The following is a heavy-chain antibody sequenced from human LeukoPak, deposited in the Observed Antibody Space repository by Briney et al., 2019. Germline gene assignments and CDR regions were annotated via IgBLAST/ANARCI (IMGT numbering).Heavy chain of an antibody. CDR3: ARARVGATTPHYFDY. CDR1: GYTLTELS. D-gene: IGHD1-26*01. J-gene: IGHJ4*02. Sequence: AASVKVSCKVCGYTLTELSMHWVRQAPGKGLEWMGGFDPEDGETIYAQKFQGRVTMTEDTSTDTAYMELSSLRSEDTAVYYCARARVGATTPHYFDYWGQGTLVTVSS. V-gene: IGHV1-24*01. CDR2: FDPEDGET.